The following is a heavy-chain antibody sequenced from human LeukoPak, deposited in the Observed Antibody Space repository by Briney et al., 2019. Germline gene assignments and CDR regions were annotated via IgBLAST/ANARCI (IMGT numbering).Heavy chain of an antibody. CDR1: GFTFSSYA. J-gene: IGHJ5*02. Sequence: PGRSLRLSCAASGFTFSSYAMHWVRQAPGKGLEWVAVISYDGSNKYYADSVKGRFTISRDNSKNTLYLQMNSLRAEDTAVYYCSYSSSRGLPWGQGTLVTVSS. D-gene: IGHD6-13*01. CDR2: ISYDGSNK. CDR3: SYSSSRGLP. V-gene: IGHV3-30-3*01.